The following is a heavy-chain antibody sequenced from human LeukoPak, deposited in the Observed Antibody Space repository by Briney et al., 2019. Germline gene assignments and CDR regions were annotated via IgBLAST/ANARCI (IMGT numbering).Heavy chain of an antibody. V-gene: IGHV3-23*01. Sequence: GSLRLSCAASGFTFSSYAMSWVRQAPGKGLEWVSAISGSGGSTYYADSVKGRFTISRDNSKNTLYLQMNSLRAEDTAVYYCAKVLYYDILTGYSPVGYWGQGTLVTVSS. D-gene: IGHD3-9*01. CDR3: AKVLYYDILTGYSPVGY. CDR1: GFTFSSYA. CDR2: ISGSGGST. J-gene: IGHJ4*02.